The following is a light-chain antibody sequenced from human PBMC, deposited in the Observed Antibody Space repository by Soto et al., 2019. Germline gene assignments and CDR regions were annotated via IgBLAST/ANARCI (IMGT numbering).Light chain of an antibody. CDR1: QSVSSN. J-gene: IGKJ1*01. CDR2: DAS. CDR3: QQYGSSPRT. V-gene: IGKV3D-15*01. Sequence: EIVMTQSPATLSVSPGERATLSCRASQSVSSNLAWYQQKPGQAPRLLIYDASNRATGIPARFNGSGSGTDFTLTISSLEPEDFAVYYCQQYGSSPRTFGQGTKVDIK.